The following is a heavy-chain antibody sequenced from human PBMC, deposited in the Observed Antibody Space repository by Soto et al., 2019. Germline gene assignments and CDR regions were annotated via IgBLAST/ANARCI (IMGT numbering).Heavy chain of an antibody. CDR2: TNSDGTDS. CDR1: GFDFEDYA. V-gene: IGHV3-43D*04. CDR3: AKSLYYYDSSPLDH. J-gene: IGHJ4*02. Sequence: GGALRLSCAAAGFDFEDYAMHWVRQVPGKGLEWVSLTNSDGTDSYYMDSVKGRFTISRDNAKSTLYLQMDRLRPEDTALYFCAKSLYYYDSSPLDHWGQGTLVTVSS. D-gene: IGHD3-22*01.